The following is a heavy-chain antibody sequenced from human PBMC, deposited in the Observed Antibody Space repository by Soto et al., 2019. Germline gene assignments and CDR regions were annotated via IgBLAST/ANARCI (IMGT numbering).Heavy chain of an antibody. J-gene: IGHJ5*02. V-gene: IGHV1-69*13. CDR3: ARDVTYYYDSSGYPSSQAP. CDR1: GGTFSSYA. Sequence: GASVKVSCKASGGTFSSYAISWVRQAPGQGLEWMGGIIPIFGTANYAQKFQGRVTITADESTSTAYMELSSLRSEDTAVYYCARDVTYYYDSSGYPSSQAPWGQGTLVTVLL. D-gene: IGHD3-22*01. CDR2: IIPIFGTA.